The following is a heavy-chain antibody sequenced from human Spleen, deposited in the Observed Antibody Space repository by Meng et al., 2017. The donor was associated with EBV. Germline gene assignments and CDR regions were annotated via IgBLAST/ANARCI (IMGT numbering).Heavy chain of an antibody. D-gene: IGHD3-10*01. Sequence: QVQLEQCGAEVKKPGSSVKVSCRPSEGTFRSDAVSGVRQAPGQGLEWMGGLIPMSGAPHYAQKFQDRVTIIADESTSTHSMELNNLRFEDTAMYYCASESGRGFTPDYWGQGTLVTVSS. V-gene: IGHV1-69*01. CDR2: LIPMSGAP. CDR1: EGTFRSDA. J-gene: IGHJ4*02. CDR3: ASESGRGFTPDY.